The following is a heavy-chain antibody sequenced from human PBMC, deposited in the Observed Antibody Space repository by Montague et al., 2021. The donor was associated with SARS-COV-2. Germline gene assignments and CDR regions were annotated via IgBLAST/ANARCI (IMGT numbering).Heavy chain of an antibody. D-gene: IGHD5-18*01. CDR1: GFTFSSYE. V-gene: IGHV3-48*03. J-gene: IGHJ6*03. CDR3: ARERVEIQLWGDYYYCMDV. Sequence: SLRLSCAASGFTFSSYEMNWVRQAPGKGLEWVSYISSSGSTIYYADSVKGRFTISRDNAKNSLYLQMNSLRAEDTAVYYCARERVEIQLWGDYYYCMDVWGKGTTVTVSS. CDR2: ISSSGSTI.